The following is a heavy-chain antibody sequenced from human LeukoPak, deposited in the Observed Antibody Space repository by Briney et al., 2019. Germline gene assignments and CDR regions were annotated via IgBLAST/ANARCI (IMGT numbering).Heavy chain of an antibody. CDR1: GYTFTNYG. CDR3: ARGGYYDSSGYDWVDF. D-gene: IGHD3-22*01. J-gene: IGHJ4*02. V-gene: IGHV1-18*01. Sequence: GASVKVSCKASGYTFTNYGISWVRQAPGQGLEWMGWISAYNGNTKYAQKVQGRVTMTTDTSTSTAYMELRSLRSDDTAVYYCARGGYYDSSGYDWVDFWGQGTLVTVSS. CDR2: ISAYNGNT.